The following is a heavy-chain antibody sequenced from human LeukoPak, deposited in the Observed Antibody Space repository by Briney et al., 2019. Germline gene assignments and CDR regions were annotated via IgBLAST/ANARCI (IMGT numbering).Heavy chain of an antibody. CDR1: GFTVSNNY. CDR2: IYSGGST. CDR3: ANTYYDYVWGSN. Sequence: GGSLRLSCAASGFTVSNNYMNWVRQAPGRGLEWVSVIYSGGSTYYADSVKGRFTISRHNSNNTLYLQMNSLRDEDTAVYYCANTYYDYVWGSNWGQGTLVTVSS. V-gene: IGHV3-53*04. J-gene: IGHJ4*02. D-gene: IGHD3-16*01.